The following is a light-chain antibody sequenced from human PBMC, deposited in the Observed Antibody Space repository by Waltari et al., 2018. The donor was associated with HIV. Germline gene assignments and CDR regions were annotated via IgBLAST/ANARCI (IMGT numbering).Light chain of an antibody. V-gene: IGLV7-46*01. CDR2: DTA. Sequence: QAVVTQEPSLTVSPGGTITLTCGSSTGAVTRGHFPYWFQQKPGQAPRTLIYDTANTYSWTPGRFSGSLLGGKAALTLSGAQPEDEADYYCLLFYNAARVFGGGTKLTVL. CDR1: TGAVTRGHF. CDR3: LLFYNAARV. J-gene: IGLJ3*02.